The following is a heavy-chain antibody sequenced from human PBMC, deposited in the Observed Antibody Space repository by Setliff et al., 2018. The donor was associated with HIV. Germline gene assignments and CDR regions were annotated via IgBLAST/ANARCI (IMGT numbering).Heavy chain of an antibody. CDR2: ISDGGGGT. J-gene: IGHJ4*02. D-gene: IGHD1-26*01. V-gene: IGHV3-23*01. CDR1: GFTFNNYA. Sequence: PGGSLRLSCAASGFTFNNYAMIWVRQAPGKGLEWVSAISDGGGGTDYADSVKGRFTISRDNSRNTLYLQMNSLRAEDTAVYYCAKDRGGGSYFDYWGQGTLVTVSS. CDR3: AKDRGGGSYFDY.